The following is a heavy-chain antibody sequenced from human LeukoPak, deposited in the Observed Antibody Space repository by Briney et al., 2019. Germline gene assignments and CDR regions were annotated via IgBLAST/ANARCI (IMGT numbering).Heavy chain of an antibody. CDR2: IRPSGAGT. V-gene: IGHV1-46*01. J-gene: IGHJ4*02. D-gene: IGHD2-21*02. Sequence: ASVKVSCKASGYTFTHYYIHWVRQPPGQGLEWVGLIRPSGAGTIYAQRFQGRVTMTRDTSTSTVYMDLNSLRSEDTAVYYCARSSIKVTHEIDHWGQGTLVTVSS. CDR1: GYTFTHYY. CDR3: ARSSIKVTHEIDH.